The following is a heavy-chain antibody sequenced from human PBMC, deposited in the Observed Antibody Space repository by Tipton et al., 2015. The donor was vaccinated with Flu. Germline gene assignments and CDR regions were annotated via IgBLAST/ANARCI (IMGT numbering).Heavy chain of an antibody. CDR1: GYIFTNYG. V-gene: IGHV1-18*01. J-gene: IGHJ5*02. CDR3: ARVITIFEVLTGENWFDP. D-gene: IGHD3-3*01. CDR2: ISSYNGNT. Sequence: QVQLVQSGAEVKKPGASVKVSCKASGYIFTNYGINWVRQAPGQGLEWMGWISSYNGNTNYAQKFQGRVTMTRDISTSTAYMELRGLRSDDTAIYYCARVITIFEVLTGENWFDPWGQGTLVTVSS.